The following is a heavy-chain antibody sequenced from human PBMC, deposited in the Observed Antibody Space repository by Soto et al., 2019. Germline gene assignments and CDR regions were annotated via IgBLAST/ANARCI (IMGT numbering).Heavy chain of an antibody. CDR2: INHSGST. Sequence: NPAETLSLTCAVYGASFSGYYWSWIRQPPGKGLEWIGEINHSGSTNYNPSLKSRVTISVDTSKNQFSLKLSSVTAADTAVYYCARLRSITMVRGVITRPDYYYYGMDVWGQGTTVTVSS. CDR3: ARLRSITMVRGVITRPDYYYYGMDV. CDR1: GASFSGYY. D-gene: IGHD3-10*01. J-gene: IGHJ6*02. V-gene: IGHV4-34*01.